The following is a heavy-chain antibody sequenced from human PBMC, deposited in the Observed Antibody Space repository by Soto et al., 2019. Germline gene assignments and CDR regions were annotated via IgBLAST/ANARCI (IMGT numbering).Heavy chain of an antibody. CDR2: ISFDGSTE. CDR3: ARSRHGSGSYTHFYYGLDV. Sequence: QVQLVESGGGVVQPGRSLRLSCAASGFTFISYAMHWVRQAPGKGLEWVAVISFDGSTEYYADSVKGRFTISRDNSKNTVYLKMNRLRSEDTAVYYCARSRHGSGSYTHFYYGLDVWGQGTTVTVSS. D-gene: IGHD3-10*01. CDR1: GFTFISYA. V-gene: IGHV3-30-3*01. J-gene: IGHJ6*02.